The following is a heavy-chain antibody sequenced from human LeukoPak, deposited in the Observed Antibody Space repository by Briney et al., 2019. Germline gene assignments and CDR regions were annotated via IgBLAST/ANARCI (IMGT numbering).Heavy chain of an antibody. CDR1: GGTFSSYA. D-gene: IGHD3-10*01. CDR2: IIPIFGTA. J-gene: IGHJ4*02. V-gene: IGHV1-69*06. CDR3: ARESGSGGYYGSGSAGDY. Sequence: SVKVFCKASGGTFSSYAISWARQAPGQGLEWMGGIIPIFGTANYAQKFQGRVTITADKSTSTAYMELSSLRSEDTAVYYCARESGSGGYYGSGSAGDYWGQGTLVTVSS.